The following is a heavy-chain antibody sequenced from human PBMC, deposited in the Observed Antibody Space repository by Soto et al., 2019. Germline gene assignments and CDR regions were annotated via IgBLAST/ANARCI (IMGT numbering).Heavy chain of an antibody. D-gene: IGHD2-2*01. J-gene: IGHJ4*02. V-gene: IGHV4-31*01. CDR2: IHYRGKT. CDR3: ARCRDAFGFDT. Sequence: QVQLQESGPGLVKPSETLSLTCNVSGGSINSGGYYWGWIRQHPGQGLEWIGYIHYRGKTSYNPSLKSQGSISLATSGHHFSLKVTSVTVADTAVYYCARCRDAFGFDTWGQGNLVNVSS. CDR1: GGSINSGGYY.